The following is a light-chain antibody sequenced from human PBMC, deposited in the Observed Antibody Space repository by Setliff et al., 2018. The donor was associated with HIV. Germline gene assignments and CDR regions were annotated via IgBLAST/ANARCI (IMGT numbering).Light chain of an antibody. CDR2: GNS. V-gene: IGLV1-40*01. Sequence: QSVLTQPPSVSGAPGQRVTISCTGSSSNIGAGHDVHWYQQLPGTAPKLLIYGNSNRPSGVPDRFSGSKSGTSASLAITGLQAEDEADYYCQSNDSSLSGYVFGTGTKVT. CDR3: QSNDSSLSGYV. J-gene: IGLJ1*01. CDR1: SSNIGAGHD.